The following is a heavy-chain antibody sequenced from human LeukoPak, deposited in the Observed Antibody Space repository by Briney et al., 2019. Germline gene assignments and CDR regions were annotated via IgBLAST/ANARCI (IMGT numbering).Heavy chain of an antibody. CDR2: ISGSGGST. CDR3: AKGYCSSTSCYDDY. Sequence: QPGGSLRLSCAASGFTFSSYAMSWVRQAPGKGLEWVSAISGSGGSTYYADSVKGRFTISRDNSKNTLYLQMNSLRAEDTAVYYCAKGYCSSTSCYDDYWGQGTLVTVSS. CDR1: GFTFSSYA. D-gene: IGHD2-2*01. J-gene: IGHJ4*02. V-gene: IGHV3-23*01.